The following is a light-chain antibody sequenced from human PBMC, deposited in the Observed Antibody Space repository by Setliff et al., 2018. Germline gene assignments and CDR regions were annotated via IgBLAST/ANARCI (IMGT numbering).Light chain of an antibody. V-gene: IGLV2-14*03. CDR3: SSYSSRTTLDV. J-gene: IGLJ1*01. CDR1: TSDIGAYNY. Sequence: QSVLAQPASVSGSPGQSITISCTGSTSDIGAYNYVAWYQQHPGKAPKLMIYDVSVRPSGVSSRFSGSKSGNTASLTISVLQAEDEADYYCSSYSSRTTLDVFGTGTKVTVL. CDR2: DVS.